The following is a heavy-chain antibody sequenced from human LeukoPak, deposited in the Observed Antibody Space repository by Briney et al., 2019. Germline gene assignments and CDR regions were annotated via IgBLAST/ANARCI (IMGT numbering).Heavy chain of an antibody. J-gene: IGHJ4*02. CDR2: MTSSGSSI. CDR3: AGQYGVIVVA. V-gene: IGHV3-48*03. D-gene: IGHD3-22*01. Sequence: PGGCLRLSCAASGFTFSNYEMNWVRQAPGKGLEWVSSMTSSGSSIYYADSVKGRFTISRDNAKNSLYLQMNSLRAEDTAVYYCAGQYGVIVVAGGQGTLVTVSS. CDR1: GFTFSNYE.